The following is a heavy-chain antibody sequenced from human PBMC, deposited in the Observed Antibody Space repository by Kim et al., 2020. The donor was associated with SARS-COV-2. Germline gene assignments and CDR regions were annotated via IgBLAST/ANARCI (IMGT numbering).Heavy chain of an antibody. D-gene: IGHD2-15*01. CDR1: GFISSSYA. V-gene: IGHV3-23*01. J-gene: IGHJ6*02. CDR2: ISRSGDRT. Sequence: GGSLRLSCVASGFISSSYAMNWVRQTPGKGLEWISAISRSGDRTYYADSVKGRFTISRDNSKNTLYLQMNSLRAEDTAVYYCAKILECNLEHYYYGMDVWGHGTTVTVSS. CDR3: AKILECNLEHYYYGMDV.